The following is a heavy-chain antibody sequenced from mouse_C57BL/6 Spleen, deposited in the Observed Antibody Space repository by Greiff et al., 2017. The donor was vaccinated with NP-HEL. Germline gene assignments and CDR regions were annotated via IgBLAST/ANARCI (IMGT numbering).Heavy chain of an antibody. Sequence: EVQLVESGGGLVQPKGSLKLSCAASGFSFNTYAMNWVRQAPGKGLEWVARIRSKSNNYATYYADSVKDRFTISRDDSESMLYLQMNNLKTEDTAMYYCVRHDYYGSSYEYFDVWGTGTTVTVSS. V-gene: IGHV10-1*01. CDR1: GFSFNTYA. CDR3: VRHDYYGSSYEYFDV. J-gene: IGHJ1*03. CDR2: IRSKSNNYAT. D-gene: IGHD1-1*01.